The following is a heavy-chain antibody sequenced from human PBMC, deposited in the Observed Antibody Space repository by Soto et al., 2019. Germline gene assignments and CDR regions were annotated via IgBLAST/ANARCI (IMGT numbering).Heavy chain of an antibody. CDR3: ARVSATGWQVRGSDYFDH. CDR2: ISSRDLSI. CDR1: GFIFSNYY. D-gene: IGHD6-19*01. J-gene: IGHJ4*02. V-gene: IGHV3-11*01. Sequence: PVGSLRLSCTASGFIFSNYYMSCIRHAPGKGLEWVSSISSRDLSIYYADSVKGRFTIFRDNAKNSLFLHMSDLRTADTAVYYCARVSATGWQVRGSDYFDHGGLGTRVTVPQ.